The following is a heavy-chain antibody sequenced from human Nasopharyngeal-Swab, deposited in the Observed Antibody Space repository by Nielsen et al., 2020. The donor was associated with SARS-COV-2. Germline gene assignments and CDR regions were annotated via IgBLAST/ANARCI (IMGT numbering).Heavy chain of an antibody. D-gene: IGHD3-9*01. CDR2: MNPNSGNT. J-gene: IGHJ6*02. Sequence: WVRQAPGQGLEWMGWMNPNSGNTGYAQKFQGRVTMTRNTSISTAYMELSSLRSEDTAVYYCARVPRLRYFDWLLYSYYYYGMDVWGQGPRSPSP. V-gene: IGHV1-8*01. CDR3: ARVPRLRYFDWLLYSYYYYGMDV.